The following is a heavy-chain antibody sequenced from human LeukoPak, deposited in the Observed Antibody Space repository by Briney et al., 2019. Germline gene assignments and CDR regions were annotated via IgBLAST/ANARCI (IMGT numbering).Heavy chain of an antibody. V-gene: IGHV4-59*08. CDR3: ARGSGSYIFDY. CDR1: GGSISSYY. J-gene: IGHJ4*02. CDR2: IYYSGST. Sequence: SETLSLTCTVSGGSISSYYWSWIRQPPGKGLEWIGCIYYSGSTNYNPSLKSRVTISVDTSKNQFSLKLSSVTAADTAVYYCARGSGSYIFDYWGQGTLVTVSS. D-gene: IGHD3-10*01.